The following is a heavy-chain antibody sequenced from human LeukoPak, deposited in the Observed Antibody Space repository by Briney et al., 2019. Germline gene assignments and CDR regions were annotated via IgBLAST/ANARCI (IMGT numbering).Heavy chain of an antibody. J-gene: IGHJ6*04. D-gene: IGHD3-10*01. Sequence: ASVRVSCKASGYTFGSYALYWVRQAPGQRLEWMGWISPGYGNTEYSQKLQDRVTITRDTSANTAYMELSSLRSEDTAVYYCARCDYYGSGTYYNVGHLYNMDVWGKGTTVTVSS. CDR1: GYTFGSYA. CDR3: ARCDYYGSGTYYNVGHLYNMDV. V-gene: IGHV1-3*01. CDR2: ISPGYGNT.